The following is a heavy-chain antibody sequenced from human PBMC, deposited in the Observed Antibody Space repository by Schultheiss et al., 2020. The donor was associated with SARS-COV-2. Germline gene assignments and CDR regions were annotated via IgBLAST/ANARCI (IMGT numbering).Heavy chain of an antibody. CDR3: ARDIGLP. J-gene: IGHJ5*02. CDR2: IHYSGST. V-gene: IGHV4-4*07. D-gene: IGHD3/OR15-3a*01. Sequence: SETLSLTCTVSGGSISSYYWSWIRQPAGKGLEWIGSIHYSGSTYYNPSLKSRVTNSVDTSKNQFSLRLNSVTTADTAVYYCARDIGLPWGQGTLVTVSS. CDR1: GGSISSYY.